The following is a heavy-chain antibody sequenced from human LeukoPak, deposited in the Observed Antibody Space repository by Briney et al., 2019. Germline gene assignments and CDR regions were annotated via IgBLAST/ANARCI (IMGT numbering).Heavy chain of an antibody. V-gene: IGHV4-59*01. CDR2: IYYSGNT. D-gene: IGHD1-26*01. Sequence: SETLSLTCTVSGGSISSYYWSWIRQPPGKGLEWIGDIYYSGNTNYSPSLKGRVTMSVDTSKNLFSLKVSSVTAADTAVYYCARGRSNCYGMDVWGQGTTVTVSS. CDR1: GGSISSYY. CDR3: ARGRSNCYGMDV. J-gene: IGHJ6*02.